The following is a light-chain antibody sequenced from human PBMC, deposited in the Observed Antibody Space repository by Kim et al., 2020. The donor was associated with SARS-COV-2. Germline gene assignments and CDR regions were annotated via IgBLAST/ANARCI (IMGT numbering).Light chain of an antibody. J-gene: IGKJ5*01. CDR1: QDISSF. CDR2: AAS. CDR3: QQYYGYPIT. V-gene: IGKV1-8*01. Sequence: ASIGDRVTITCRASQDISSFLAWYQQRPGKAPNLLIYAASTLQSGVPSRFSGSGSGTEFTLTISSLQSEDFATYYCQQYYGYPITFGHGTQLEIK.